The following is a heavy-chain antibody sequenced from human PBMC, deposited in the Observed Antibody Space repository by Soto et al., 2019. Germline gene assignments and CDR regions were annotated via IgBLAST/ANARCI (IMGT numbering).Heavy chain of an antibody. Sequence: QVQLLQSGAEVKKPGASVKISCKASGYTFSFDYLSWVRRAPGQGLQWMGKINPDGGATTYAQSFQGRVSITSDASTGTVYMELSSLTSDDTAVYYCAKGRRNTFWDQGTLVSVSS. CDR3: AKGRRNTF. CDR2: INPDGGAT. CDR1: GYTFSFDY. D-gene: IGHD3-10*01. J-gene: IGHJ4*02. V-gene: IGHV1-46*01.